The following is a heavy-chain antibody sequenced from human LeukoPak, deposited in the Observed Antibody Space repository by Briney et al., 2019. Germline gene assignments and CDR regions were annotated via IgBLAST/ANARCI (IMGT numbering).Heavy chain of an antibody. CDR3: ARRSGIAVAGAFDY. CDR2: ISAYNGNT. V-gene: IGHV1-18*01. CDR1: GYTFTSYG. D-gene: IGHD6-19*01. J-gene: IGHJ4*02. Sequence: GASVKVSCKASGYTFTSYGISWVRQAPGQGLEWMGWISAYNGNTNYAQKLQGRVTMTTDTSTSTAYMELSSLRSEDTAVYYCARRSGIAVAGAFDYWGQGTLVTVSS.